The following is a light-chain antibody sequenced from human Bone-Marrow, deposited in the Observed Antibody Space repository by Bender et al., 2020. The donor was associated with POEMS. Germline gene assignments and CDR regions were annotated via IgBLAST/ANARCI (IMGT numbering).Light chain of an antibody. CDR1: SSKFGSYP. V-gene: IGLV1-44*01. CDR3: ATWDDSLNGWV. J-gene: IGLJ3*02. Sequence: QSVLTQPPSASGTPGQRFTISFSGSSSKFGSYPVNWYQQLPGAAPKLVIFNNSQRPSGVPDRFSGSNSGTSASLAISGLLSDDEADFYCATWDDSLNGWVFGGGTKLTVL. CDR2: NNS.